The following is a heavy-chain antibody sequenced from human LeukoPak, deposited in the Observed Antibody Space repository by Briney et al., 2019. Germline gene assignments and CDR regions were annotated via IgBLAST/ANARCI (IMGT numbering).Heavy chain of an antibody. CDR1: GASFSSSTYY. Sequence: PSETLTLTCTVSGASFSSSTYYWRWIRQPPGKGLERIGSIYYSGSTYYNPSLKSRVTMSVDTSKNQFSLKLSSVTAADTAVYYCARHAGGISATGTRPFDYWGQGTLVTVSS. CDR2: IYYSGST. CDR3: ARHAGGISATGTRPFDY. D-gene: IGHD6-13*01. V-gene: IGHV4-39*01. J-gene: IGHJ4*02.